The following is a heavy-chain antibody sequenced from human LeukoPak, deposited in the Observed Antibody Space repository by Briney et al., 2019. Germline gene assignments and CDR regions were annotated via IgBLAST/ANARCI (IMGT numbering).Heavy chain of an antibody. Sequence: SETLFLTCSVYGGSFSGFYWNWIRQPPGKGLEWIGEINHSGSTHYSPSLKSRLSISVDPSKNQFSLKLSSVTAADTAVYYCARGVVAARFWFDPWGQGTLVTVSS. D-gene: IGHD2-15*01. V-gene: IGHV4-34*01. J-gene: IGHJ5*02. CDR2: INHSGST. CDR1: GGSFSGFY. CDR3: ARGVVAARFWFDP.